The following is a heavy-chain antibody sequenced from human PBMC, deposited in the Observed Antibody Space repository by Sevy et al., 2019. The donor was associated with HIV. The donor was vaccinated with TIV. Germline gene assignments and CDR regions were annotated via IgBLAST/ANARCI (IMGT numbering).Heavy chain of an antibody. V-gene: IGHV3-15*01. J-gene: IGHJ4*02. CDR3: STDFGITGTTG. CDR2: IKSKTDGGTT. Sequence: GGSLRLSCAASGFTFSNAWMSWVRQAPGKGLEWVGRIKSKTDGGTTDYAAPVKGRFTISRRDSKNTLYLQMNSLKTEDTAVYYCSTDFGITGTTGWGQGTLVTVSS. CDR1: GFTFSNAW. D-gene: IGHD1-20*01.